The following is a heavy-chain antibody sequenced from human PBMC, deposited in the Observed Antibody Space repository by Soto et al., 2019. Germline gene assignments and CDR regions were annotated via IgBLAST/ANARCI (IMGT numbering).Heavy chain of an antibody. CDR1: GGTFSSSG. Sequence: QVHLVQSGTEVKKPGSSVKVSCKASGGTFSSSGFSWVRQAPGQGLEWMGMIVPSLDTTNYAQKFQARVTMTADEVTSTAYMGLRSLRSEDTAVYYCARWPQPRYTADPYAVDVWGQGTRVIVSS. CDR2: IVPSLDTT. CDR3: ARWPQPRYTADPYAVDV. J-gene: IGHJ6*02. D-gene: IGHD3-16*02. V-gene: IGHV1-69*11.